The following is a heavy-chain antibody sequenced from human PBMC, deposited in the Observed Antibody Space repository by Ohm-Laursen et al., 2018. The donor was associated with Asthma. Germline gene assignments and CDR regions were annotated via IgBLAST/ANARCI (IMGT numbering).Heavy chain of an antibody. J-gene: IGHJ4*02. D-gene: IGHD1-1*01. V-gene: IGHV4-39*01. CDR3: LRSRTRGAFDY. CDR2: ISYSGTP. Sequence: SQTLSLTCTVSGDPISDTYTWGWVRQPPGKWLEYIGTISYSGTPYDNPSLRSRVTISEDTSKNKFSLKVSSVTAADTAVYYCLRSRTRGAFDYWGQGRLVTVSS. CDR1: GDPISDTYT.